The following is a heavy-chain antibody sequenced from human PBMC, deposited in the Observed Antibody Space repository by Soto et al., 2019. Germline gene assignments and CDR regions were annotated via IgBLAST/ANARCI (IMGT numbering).Heavy chain of an antibody. J-gene: IGHJ4*02. CDR1: GGSIIDYY. Sequence: PSETLSLTCTVSGGSIIDYYWSWIRQSPGKGLEWVGYIYFSGVTNYNPSLKSRVSMSADTSKNQFSLKLDSVTAADTAVYYCAREYSSAPDYWGQGTLVTVSS. V-gene: IGHV4-59*01. CDR2: IYFSGVT. CDR3: AREYSSAPDY. D-gene: IGHD6-25*01.